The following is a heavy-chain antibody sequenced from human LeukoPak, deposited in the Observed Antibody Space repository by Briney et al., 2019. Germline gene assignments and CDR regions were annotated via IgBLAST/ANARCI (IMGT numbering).Heavy chain of an antibody. CDR1: GGTFSSYA. D-gene: IGHD5-18*01. V-gene: IGHV1-69*04. Sequence: EASVKVSCKASGGTFSSYAISWVRQAPGQGLEWMGRIIPILGIANYAQKFQGRVTITADKSTSTAYMELSSLRSEDTAVYYCASSDTAMAMGYYYGMDVWGQGTTVTVSS. CDR2: IIPILGIA. J-gene: IGHJ6*02. CDR3: ASSDTAMAMGYYYGMDV.